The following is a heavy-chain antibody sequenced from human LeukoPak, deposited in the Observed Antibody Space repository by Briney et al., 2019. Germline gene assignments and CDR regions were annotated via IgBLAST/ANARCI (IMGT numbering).Heavy chain of an antibody. J-gene: IGHJ4*02. Sequence: GGSLRPSCAASGFTFSNYGMSWVRQAPGKGLEWVANIKQDGSEKYYVDSVKGRFTISRDNAKNSLYLQMNSLRAEDTAVYYCARDEALYYYGSGSYFDYWGQGTLVTVSS. D-gene: IGHD3-10*01. CDR3: ARDEALYYYGSGSYFDY. V-gene: IGHV3-7*01. CDR2: IKQDGSEK. CDR1: GFTFSNYG.